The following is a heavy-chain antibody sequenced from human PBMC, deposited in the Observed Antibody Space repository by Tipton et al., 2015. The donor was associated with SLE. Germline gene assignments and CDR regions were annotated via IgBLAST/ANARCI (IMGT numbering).Heavy chain of an antibody. Sequence: GLVKPSETLSLKCAVSGYSISAGYYWGWVRQPPGKGLEWIGAIYYSGTTFYNPSFKSRVTISVDTSKNEFFLNLSSVTAADTAVYYCASRYFYDSSRFTWGQGTLVTVSS. CDR1: GYSISAGYY. D-gene: IGHD3-22*01. J-gene: IGHJ5*02. CDR3: ASRYFYDSSRFT. CDR2: IYYSGTT. V-gene: IGHV4-38-2*01.